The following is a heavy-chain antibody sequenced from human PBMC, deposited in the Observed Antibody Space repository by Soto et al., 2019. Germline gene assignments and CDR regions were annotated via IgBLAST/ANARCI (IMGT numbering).Heavy chain of an antibody. V-gene: IGHV1-69*02. Sequence: QVQLVQSGAEVKKPGSSVKVSCKASGGSFTSFIVTWVRQAPGQGLEWMGRIIPVLDVEYYAQKFQGRLTITSDKYTTAAYMELSSLRSEEPAVYYCAKSPNHGSATPSHYGMDVCGLGTTVTVSS. D-gene: IGHD2-15*01. J-gene: IGHJ6*02. CDR3: AKSPNHGSATPSHYGMDV. CDR2: IIPVLDVE. CDR1: GGSFTSFI.